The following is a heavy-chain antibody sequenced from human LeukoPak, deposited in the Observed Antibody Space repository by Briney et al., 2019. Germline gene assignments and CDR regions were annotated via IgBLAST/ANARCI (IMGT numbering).Heavy chain of an antibody. D-gene: IGHD6-13*01. CDR3: AREGYSSSSLSGYYYMDV. J-gene: IGHJ6*03. CDR2: IYHSGST. CDR1: GYSISSGYY. V-gene: IGHV4-38-2*02. Sequence: SETLSLTCAVSGYSISSGYYWGWIRQPPGKGLEWIGSIYHSGSTYYNPSLKSRVTMSVDTSKNQFSLKLSSVTAADTAVYYCAREGYSSSSLSGYYYMDVWGKGTTVTVSS.